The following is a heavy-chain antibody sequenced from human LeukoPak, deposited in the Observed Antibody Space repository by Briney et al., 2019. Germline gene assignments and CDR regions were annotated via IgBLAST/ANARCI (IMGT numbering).Heavy chain of an antibody. CDR2: IFHTGHS. Sequence: SETLSLTCTVSGGSISTFYWSWLRQPPGKGLEWIGYIFHTGHSNHNPSLKGRVTISVDTSKNQFSLKLSSVTAADTAVYYCARGLSVRYFDWLSPPDAFDIWGQGTMVTVSS. D-gene: IGHD3-9*01. CDR3: ARGLSVRYFDWLSPPDAFDI. V-gene: IGHV4-59*12. CDR1: GGSISTFY. J-gene: IGHJ3*02.